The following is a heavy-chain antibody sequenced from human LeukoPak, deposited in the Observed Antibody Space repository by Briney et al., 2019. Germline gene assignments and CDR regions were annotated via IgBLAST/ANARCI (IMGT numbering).Heavy chain of an antibody. CDR1: GGSISSYY. CDR2: IYYSGST. CDR3: ARQEQQLIYNWFDP. J-gene: IGHJ5*02. Sequence: KPSETLSLTCTVSGGSISSYYWSWIRQPPGKGLEWIGYIYYSGSTNYNPSLKSRVTISVDTSKNQFSLRLTSVTVADTAVYYCARQEQQLIYNWFDPWGQGTLVTVSS. V-gene: IGHV4-59*01. D-gene: IGHD6-13*01.